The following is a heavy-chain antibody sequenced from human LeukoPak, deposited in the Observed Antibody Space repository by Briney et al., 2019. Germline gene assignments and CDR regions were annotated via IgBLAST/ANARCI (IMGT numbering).Heavy chain of an antibody. V-gene: IGHV3-23*01. CDR2: IAGSGGSP. J-gene: IGHJ4*02. Sequence: GEFLRLSCAASGFTFRSYAMSWVRQAPGKGLEWVSGIAGSGGSPCRADSVKGRFTISRDNSKNTLLLQKNSLRAEDTAVYYCARERYCSGTSCFDLGYWGQGTLVTVS. D-gene: IGHD2-2*01. CDR1: GFTFRSYA. CDR3: ARERYCSGTSCFDLGY.